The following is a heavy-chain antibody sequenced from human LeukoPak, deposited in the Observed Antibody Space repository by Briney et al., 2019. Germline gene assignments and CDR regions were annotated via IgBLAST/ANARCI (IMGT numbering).Heavy chain of an antibody. V-gene: IGHV1-69*05. CDR2: IIPIFGTA. J-gene: IGHJ3*02. Sequence: SVKVSCKASGGTFSSYAISWVRQAPGQGLGWMGGIIPIFGTANYAQKFQGRVTITTDESTSTAYMELSSLRSEDTAVYYCAGGGVTTRFAFDIWGQGTMVTVSS. CDR1: GGTFSSYA. D-gene: IGHD3-16*01. CDR3: AGGGVTTRFAFDI.